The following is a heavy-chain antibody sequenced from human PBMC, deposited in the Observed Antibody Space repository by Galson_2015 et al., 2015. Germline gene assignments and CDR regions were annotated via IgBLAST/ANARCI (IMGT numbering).Heavy chain of an antibody. D-gene: IGHD3-10*01. Sequence: SLRLSCAASGFTFNRYSMNWVRQAPGKGLEWVAYITSGSSTIYYADSVKGRFTISRDDAKNSLYLQMNSLRDEDTAVYYCARSYYGTGNLFEYWGQGSLVTVSS. CDR2: ITSGSSTI. CDR3: ARSYYGTGNLFEY. J-gene: IGHJ4*02. CDR1: GFTFNRYS. V-gene: IGHV3-48*02.